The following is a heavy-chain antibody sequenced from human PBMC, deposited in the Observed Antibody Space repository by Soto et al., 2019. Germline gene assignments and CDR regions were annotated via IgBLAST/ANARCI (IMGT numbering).Heavy chain of an antibody. CDR2: THHNGST. D-gene: IGHD2-8*01. V-gene: IGHV4-4*02. Sequence: QVQLQESGPGLVKPSGTLSLTCAVSAASISSTTTCDWWSWVRQPPGNGLEWTGETHHNGSTNFITTLNNRVAMSVDKAKNQFSLRLSSVTAAHTAVYYCAKMVGATLVDYWGQRTLVTVS. CDR3: AKMVGATLVDY. CDR1: AASISSTTTCDW. J-gene: IGHJ4*02.